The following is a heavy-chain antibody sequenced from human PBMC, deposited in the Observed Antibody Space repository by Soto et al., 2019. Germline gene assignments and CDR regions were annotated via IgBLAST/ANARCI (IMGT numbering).Heavy chain of an antibody. CDR1: GYIFTTYW. J-gene: IGHJ4*02. Sequence: GESLKISCKGSGYIFTTYWISWVRQMPGKGLEWMGRIDPSDSYTNYSPPFQGHVTISSDKSISTAYLQWSSLKASDTAVYYCARRHSGSHPDYWGQGTLVTVSS. V-gene: IGHV5-10-1*01. CDR2: IDPSDSYT. D-gene: IGHD3-10*01. CDR3: ARRHSGSHPDY.